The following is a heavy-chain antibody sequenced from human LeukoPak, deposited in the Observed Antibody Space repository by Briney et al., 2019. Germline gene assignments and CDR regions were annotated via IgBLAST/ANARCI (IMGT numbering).Heavy chain of an antibody. CDR1: GYTFTSYY. V-gene: IGHV1-46*01. CDR3: ARASIYYDFWSGYYDGAKNWFDP. J-gene: IGHJ5*02. D-gene: IGHD3-3*01. Sequence: ASVKVSCKASGYTFTSYYMHWVRQAPGQGLEWMGIINPSGGSTSYAQKFQGRVTMTRDTSTSTVYMELSSLRSEDTAVYYCARASIYYDFWSGYYDGAKNWFDPWGQGTLVTVSS. CDR2: INPSGGST.